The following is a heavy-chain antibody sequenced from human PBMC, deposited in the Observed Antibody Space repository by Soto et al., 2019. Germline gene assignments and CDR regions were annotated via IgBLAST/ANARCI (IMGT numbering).Heavy chain of an antibody. V-gene: IGHV4-59*01. CDR1: GGSISSYY. CDR3: ARSLSGYDYLSYYYYMDV. Sequence: SETLSLTCTVSGGSISSYYWSWIRQPPGKGLEWTGYIYYSGSTNYNPSLKSRVTISVDTSKNQFSLKPSSVTAADTAVYYCARSLSGYDYLSYYYYMDVWGKGTTVTVSS. D-gene: IGHD5-12*01. CDR2: IYYSGST. J-gene: IGHJ6*03.